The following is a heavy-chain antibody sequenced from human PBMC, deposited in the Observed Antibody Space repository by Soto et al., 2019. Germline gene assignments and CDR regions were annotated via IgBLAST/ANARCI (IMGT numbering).Heavy chain of an antibody. V-gene: IGHV3-23*01. CDR2: ISASGGSR. Sequence: EVQLLESGGGLVQPGGSLRLSCAASGFTFTHYAMSWVRQAPGKGLEWVSTISASGGSRYHADSMKGLFTISRQNSQNALYMQMNSLRDEDTAAYYCAKGMCRSGRYYIYGMEGWGQGTRV. D-gene: IGHD3-10*01. J-gene: IGHJ6*02. CDR3: AKGMCRSGRYYIYGMEG. CDR1: GFTFTHYA.